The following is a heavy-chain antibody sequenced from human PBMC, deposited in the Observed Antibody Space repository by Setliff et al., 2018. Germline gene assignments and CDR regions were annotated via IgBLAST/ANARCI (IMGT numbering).Heavy chain of an antibody. D-gene: IGHD6-19*01. CDR3: ARVASGWWWFDY. V-gene: IGHV3-74*01. CDR1: GLTVSNDF. J-gene: IGHJ4*02. CDR2: INPDGSTT. Sequence: PGGSLRLSCVVSGLTVSNDFMGWVRQAPGKGLVWVSRINPDGSTTSYADSVKGRFTISRDNAKNTVYLQMNSLRAEDTAVYYCARVASGWWWFDYWGQGTLVTVSS.